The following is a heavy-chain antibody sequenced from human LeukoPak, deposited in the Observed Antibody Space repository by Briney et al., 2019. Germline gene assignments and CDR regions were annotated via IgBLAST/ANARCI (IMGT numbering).Heavy chain of an antibody. CDR3: ARRNRAEGSIDY. D-gene: IGHD3-10*01. Sequence: GESLKISCKGTGYRFSSYWIGWVRQRPGKGLEWMGTIYPGDSDTRYSPSFQGQVTISADTSMTAAYLRWSSLKASDTAIYYCARRNRAEGSIDYWGQGTLVTVSS. J-gene: IGHJ4*02. CDR2: IYPGDSDT. CDR1: GYRFSSYW. V-gene: IGHV5-51*01.